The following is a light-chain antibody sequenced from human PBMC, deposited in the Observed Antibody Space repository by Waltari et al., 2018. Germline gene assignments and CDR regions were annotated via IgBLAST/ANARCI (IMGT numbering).Light chain of an antibody. CDR3: VLYMGSVHV. CDR2: STN. Sequence: QTVVTQEPSFSVSPGGTVTLTCGLSSGSVSISYYPSWYQQTPGQAPRTLIYSTNTRSSGVPDRFSGSSLGNKAALTITGAQADDESDYYCVLYMGSVHVFGTGTKVTVL. V-gene: IGLV8-61*01. CDR1: SGSVSISYY. J-gene: IGLJ1*01.